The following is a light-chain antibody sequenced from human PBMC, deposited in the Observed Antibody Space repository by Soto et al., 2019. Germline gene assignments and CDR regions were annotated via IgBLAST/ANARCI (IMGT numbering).Light chain of an antibody. CDR2: KAS. CDR3: QQYNSYSWT. CDR1: QSISSW. J-gene: IGKJ1*01. V-gene: IGKV1-5*03. Sequence: DIQMAQSPSTLSASVGDRVTITCRASQSISSWLAWYQQKPGKAPKLLIYKASSLESGVPSRFSGSGSGTEFTLTISSLQPDDLANYYCQQYNSYSWTFGQGTKVEIK.